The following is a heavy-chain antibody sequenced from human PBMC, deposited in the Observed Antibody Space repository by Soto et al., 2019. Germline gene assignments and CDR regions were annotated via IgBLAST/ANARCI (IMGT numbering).Heavy chain of an antibody. D-gene: IGHD1-26*01. CDR2: IYTSGST. CDR1: GGSLSSYY. CDR3: ARTKGIYSGANWLDP. J-gene: IGHJ5*02. Sequence: SETLSLTCIVSGGSLSSYYWSWIRQPAGKGLEWIGRIYTSGSTNYNPSLKSRVTMSVDTSKNRFSLKLSSVTAADTAMYYCARTKGIYSGANWLDPWGQGTLVTVSS. V-gene: IGHV4-4*07.